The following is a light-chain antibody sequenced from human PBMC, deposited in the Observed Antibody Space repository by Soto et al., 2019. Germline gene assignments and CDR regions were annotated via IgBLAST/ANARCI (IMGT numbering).Light chain of an antibody. V-gene: IGLV1-40*01. CDR3: QFYDSRLVGSKGV. CDR2: SNI. Sequence: QSVLTQPPSMSGAPGQRVTISCTGSSSDIGAGYDVHWYQQFPGTAPKLLIYSNINRPSGVPDRFSGSKSGTSASLAFTGRQAEDEADYCCQFYDSRLVGSKGVFGGGTKLTVL. J-gene: IGLJ3*02. CDR1: SSDIGAGYD.